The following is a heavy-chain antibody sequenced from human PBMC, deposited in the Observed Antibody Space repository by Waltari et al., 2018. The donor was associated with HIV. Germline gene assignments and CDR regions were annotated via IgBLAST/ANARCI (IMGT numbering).Heavy chain of an antibody. D-gene: IGHD3-9*01. CDR3: ARDRHYDILTGSYFDY. CDR1: GFTLRSAW. V-gene: IGHV3-7*01. J-gene: IGHJ4*02. Sequence: EVQLVESGGGLVQPGGSLRLSCDASGFTLRSAWMSWVRQAPGKGLEWVANIKQDGSEKYYVDSVKGRFTISRDNAKNSLYLQMNSLRAEDTAVYYCARDRHYDILTGSYFDYWGQGTLVTVSS. CDR2: IKQDGSEK.